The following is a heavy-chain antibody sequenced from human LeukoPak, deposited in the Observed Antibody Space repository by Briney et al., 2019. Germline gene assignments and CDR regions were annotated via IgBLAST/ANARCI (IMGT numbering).Heavy chain of an antibody. CDR1: GGSISSGSYY. J-gene: IGHJ4*02. D-gene: IGHD1-7*01. V-gene: IGHV4-61*02. Sequence: SQTLSLTCTVSGGSISSGSYYWSWIRQPAGKGLEWIGRIYTSGSTNYNPSLKSRVTISVDTSKNQFSLKLSSVTAADTAVYYCAREDVSKRDWNYYFDYWGQGTLVTVSS. CDR3: AREDVSKRDWNYYFDY. CDR2: IYTSGST.